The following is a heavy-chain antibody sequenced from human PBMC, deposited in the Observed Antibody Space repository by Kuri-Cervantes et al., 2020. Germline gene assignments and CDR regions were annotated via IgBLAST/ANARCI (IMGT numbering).Heavy chain of an antibody. CDR1: GFTFSSYG. J-gene: IGHJ4*02. Sequence: GESLKISCAASGFTFSSYGMHWVRQAPGKGLEWVAVISYDGSNKYYADSVKGRFTISRDNSKNTLYLQMNSLRVEDTAVYYCAKGRDGYNYASGFDYWGQGTLVTVSS. D-gene: IGHD5-24*01. CDR2: ISYDGSNK. V-gene: IGHV3-30*18. CDR3: AKGRDGYNYASGFDY.